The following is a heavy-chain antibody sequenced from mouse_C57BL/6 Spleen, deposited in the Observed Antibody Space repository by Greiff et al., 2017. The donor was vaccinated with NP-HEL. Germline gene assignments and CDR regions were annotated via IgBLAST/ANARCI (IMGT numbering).Heavy chain of an antibody. V-gene: IGHV1-15*01. Sequence: VQLQQSGAELVRPGASVTLSCKASGYTFTDYEMHWVKQTPVHGLEWIGALDPETGGTAYNQKFKGKAILTADKSSSTAYMELRSLTSEDSAVYYCTKGSYYYGSSFAYWGQGTLVTVSA. D-gene: IGHD1-1*01. J-gene: IGHJ3*01. CDR2: LDPETGGT. CDR3: TKGSYYYGSSFAY. CDR1: GYTFTDYE.